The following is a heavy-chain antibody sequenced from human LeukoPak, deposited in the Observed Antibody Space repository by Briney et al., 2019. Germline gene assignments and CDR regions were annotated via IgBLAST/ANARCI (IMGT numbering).Heavy chain of an antibody. J-gene: IGHJ4*02. CDR3: AKDCNYDSSGYLG. CDR2: ISGSGGSK. D-gene: IGHD3-22*01. CDR1: GFTFSSYA. V-gene: IGHV3-23*01. Sequence: GGSLRLSCAASGFTFSSYAMSWVRQVPGKGLEWVSAISGSGGSKYYADSVKGRFTISRDNSKNTLYLQMNSLRAEDTAVYYCAKDCNYDSSGYLGWGQGTLVTVSS.